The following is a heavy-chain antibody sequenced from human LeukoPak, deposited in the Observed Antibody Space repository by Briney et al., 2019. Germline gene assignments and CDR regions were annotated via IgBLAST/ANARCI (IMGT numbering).Heavy chain of an antibody. J-gene: IGHJ6*03. CDR3: ARDRYYYYYMDV. CDR2: IYTSGIT. CDR1: GGSISSGSYY. V-gene: IGHV4-61*02. Sequence: LSETLSLTCTVSGGSISSGSYYWSWIRQPAGKGLEWIGRIYTSGITNYNPSLKSRVTISVDTSKNQFSLKLSSVTAADTAVYYCARDRYYYYYMDVWGKGTTVTVSS.